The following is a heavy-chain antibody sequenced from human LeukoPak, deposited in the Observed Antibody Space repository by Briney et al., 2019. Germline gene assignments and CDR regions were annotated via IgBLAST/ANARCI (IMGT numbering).Heavy chain of an antibody. V-gene: IGHV3-20*04. Sequence: PGGSLRLSCAASGFNFDDYGMSWVRQAPGKGLEWVSGINWNGGGTVYADSVKDRFTISRENAKNSLYLQMNSLKADDTALYYCARGPLQTIPTSKIVVYYYPFDYWGQGTLVTVSS. J-gene: IGHJ4*02. CDR1: GFNFDDYG. CDR2: INWNGGGT. CDR3: ARGPLQTIPTSKIVVYYYPFDY. D-gene: IGHD3-22*01.